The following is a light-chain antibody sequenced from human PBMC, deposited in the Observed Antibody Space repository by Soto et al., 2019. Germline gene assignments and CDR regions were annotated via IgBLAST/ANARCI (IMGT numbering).Light chain of an antibody. CDR3: QQYGSSPQT. CDR2: GAS. J-gene: IGKJ1*01. V-gene: IGKV3-20*01. Sequence: EIVLTQSPGTLSLSPGERATLSCRASQSVSSNYLAWYQQKPGQAPRLLIYGASSRATGIPDRFSGSGSGTDFTLTISSLEPEDFAVYYCQQYGSSPQTFGQGTKVDI. CDR1: QSVSSNY.